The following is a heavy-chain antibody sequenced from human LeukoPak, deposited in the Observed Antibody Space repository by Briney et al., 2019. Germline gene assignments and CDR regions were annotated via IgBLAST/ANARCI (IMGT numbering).Heavy chain of an antibody. V-gene: IGHV1-69*11. D-gene: IGHD3-10*01. CDR1: GGTFSALA. CDR3: AKVRGSDAFDI. J-gene: IGHJ3*02. CDR2: IIPILGQT. Sequence: SVKVSCKASGGTFSALAINWVRQAPGQGLEWMGRIIPILGQTNYALKFQGRVTITADESTSTAYMDLSGLRSEDTAVYYCAKVRGSDAFDIWGQGTMVTVSS.